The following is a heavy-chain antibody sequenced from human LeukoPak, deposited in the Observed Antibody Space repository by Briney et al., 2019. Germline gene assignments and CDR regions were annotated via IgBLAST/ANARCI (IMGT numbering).Heavy chain of an antibody. D-gene: IGHD3-22*01. CDR2: IHYSGSA. V-gene: IGHV4-59*12. CDR3: ARRTGTYYYDSSGYSPWRYYFDY. CDR1: GGPIRTYQ. Sequence: SETLSLTCTVSGGPIRTYQWSWIRQPPGKGLEWIGNIHYSGSANYNPSLKSRVTISVDTSKNQFSLNLSSVTAADTAVFYFARRTGTYYYDSSGYSPWRYYFDYWGQGTLVTVSS. J-gene: IGHJ4*02.